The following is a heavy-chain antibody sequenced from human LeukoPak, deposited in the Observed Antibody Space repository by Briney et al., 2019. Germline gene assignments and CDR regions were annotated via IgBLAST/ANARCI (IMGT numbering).Heavy chain of an antibody. Sequence: GASVKVSCKASGYTFTSYDINWVRPATGQGLEWMGWMNPNSGNTGYAQKFQGRVTITRNSSITTAYMELSSLRSEDTAVYYCARGHYESSGYYYGSYYCYYMDVWGKGTTVTVSS. CDR2: MNPNSGNT. CDR3: ARGHYESSGYYYGSYYCYYMDV. V-gene: IGHV1-8*03. CDR1: GYTFTSYD. D-gene: IGHD3-22*01. J-gene: IGHJ6*03.